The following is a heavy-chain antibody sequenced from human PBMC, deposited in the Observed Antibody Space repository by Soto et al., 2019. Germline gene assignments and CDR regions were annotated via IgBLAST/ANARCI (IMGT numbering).Heavy chain of an antibody. J-gene: IGHJ3*02. CDR1: GYSFITSYH. CDR2: INPTGSMT. Sequence: ASVKVSCKASGYSFITSYHMHWVRQSPGQGLEWMGIINPTGSMTRYSQKFQGRLTMTRDTSTATDYMELSNLTSEDTAVYFCARDTGYDHDAFDIWGQGTRVTVSS. D-gene: IGHD5-12*01. CDR3: ARDTGYDHDAFDI. V-gene: IGHV1-46*01.